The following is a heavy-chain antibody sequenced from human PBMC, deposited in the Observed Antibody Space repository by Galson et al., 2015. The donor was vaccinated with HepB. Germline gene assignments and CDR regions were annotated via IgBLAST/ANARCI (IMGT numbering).Heavy chain of an antibody. CDR2: IWYDGSNK. CDR1: GFTFSSSG. J-gene: IGHJ6*02. CDR3: ARVHTVTTLIYYYGMDV. V-gene: IGHV3-33*01. Sequence: SLRLSCAASGFTFSSSGMHWVRQAPGKGLEWVAIIWYDGSNKYYADSVKGRFTISRDNAKNSLYLQMNSLRAEDTAVYYCARVHTVTTLIYYYGMDVWGQGTTVTVSS. D-gene: IGHD4-17*01.